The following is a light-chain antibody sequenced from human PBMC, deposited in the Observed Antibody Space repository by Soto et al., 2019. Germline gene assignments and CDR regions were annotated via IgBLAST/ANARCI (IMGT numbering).Light chain of an antibody. CDR2: DVS. V-gene: IGLV2-14*03. J-gene: IGLJ1*01. CDR1: SSDVGAYNY. Sequence: QSVLTQPASVSGSPVQSITISCTGTSSDVGAYNYVSWYQQHPGKAPKFMIYDVSNRPSGVSNRFSGSKSGNTASLTISGLQAEDEADYYCSSYTSSSTLYVFGTGTKVTVL. CDR3: SSYTSSSTLYV.